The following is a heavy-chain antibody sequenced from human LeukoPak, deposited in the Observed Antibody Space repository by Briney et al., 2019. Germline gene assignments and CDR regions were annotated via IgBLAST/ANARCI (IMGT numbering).Heavy chain of an antibody. CDR2: IYYSGST. J-gene: IGHJ6*02. V-gene: IGHV4-59*08. Sequence: PSETLSLTCTVSGGSISSYYWSWIRQPPGKGLEWIGYIYYSGSTNYNPSLKSRVTISVDTSKNQFSLKLSSVTAADTAVYYCARHGADYGDYVKYGMDVWGQGTTVTVSS. CDR3: ARHGADYGDYVKYGMDV. D-gene: IGHD4-17*01. CDR1: GGSISSYY.